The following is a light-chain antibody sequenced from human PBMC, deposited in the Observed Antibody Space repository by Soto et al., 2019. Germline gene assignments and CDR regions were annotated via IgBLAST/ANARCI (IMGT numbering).Light chain of an antibody. CDR3: QQYNNWPLT. CDR2: GAS. CDR1: QSVSSL. J-gene: IGKJ4*01. V-gene: IGKV3-15*01. Sequence: EVVMTQSTATLSVSPGERATLSCRASQSVSSLLAWYQQKPGQAPRLLIYGASTRATGIPDRFSASGSGTEFALTISSLQSGDFAVYYCQQYNNWPLTFGGGTKVDIK.